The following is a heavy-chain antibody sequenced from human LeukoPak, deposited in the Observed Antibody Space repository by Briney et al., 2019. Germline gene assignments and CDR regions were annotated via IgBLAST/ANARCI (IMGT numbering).Heavy chain of an antibody. J-gene: IGHJ4*02. D-gene: IGHD6-13*01. CDR1: GGTFSSYA. CDR2: IIPILGIA. Sequence: GASVKVSCKASGGTFSSYAISWVRQAPGQGLEWMGRIIPILGIANYAQKFQGRVTITADKSTSTAYMELSSLRSEDTAVYYCASLGAAAGTEYYFDHWGQGTLVTVSS. V-gene: IGHV1-69*04. CDR3: ASLGAAAGTEYYFDH.